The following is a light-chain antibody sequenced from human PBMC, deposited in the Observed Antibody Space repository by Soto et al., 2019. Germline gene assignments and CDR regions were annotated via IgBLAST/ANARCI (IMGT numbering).Light chain of an antibody. Sequence: QSALTQPASVSGSPGQSITISCTGTSSDVGGYNSVSWHQQHPGKAPKLMIYDVTSRPSGVSNRFSGSKSGNTASLTISGLQAEDEADYYCSSYTSSSTSYVFGTGTKVTVL. J-gene: IGLJ1*01. CDR2: DVT. V-gene: IGLV2-14*01. CDR3: SSYTSSSTSYV. CDR1: SSDVGGYNS.